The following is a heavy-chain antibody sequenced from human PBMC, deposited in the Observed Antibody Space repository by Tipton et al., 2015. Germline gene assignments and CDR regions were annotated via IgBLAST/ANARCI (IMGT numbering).Heavy chain of an antibody. CDR1: GYIFTSFW. CDR2: IYPGDSET. D-gene: IGHD1-26*01. CDR3: VRRARRVGSHSYPYYFDY. J-gene: IGHJ4*02. Sequence: QSGPEVKKPGEYLKISCKGSGYIFTSFWIGWVRQMHGKGLEWMGTIYPGDSETRYNPSFQGQVTISADKSITTSYLQWLSLKASATAMYYCVRRARRVGSHSYPYYFDYWGQGTLVPVSS. V-gene: IGHV5-51*01.